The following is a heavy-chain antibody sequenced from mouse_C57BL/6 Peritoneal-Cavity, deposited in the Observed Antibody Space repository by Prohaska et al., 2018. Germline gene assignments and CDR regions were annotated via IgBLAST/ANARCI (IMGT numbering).Heavy chain of an antibody. D-gene: IGHD3-2*02. CDR2: ISSKSNNYAT. J-gene: IGHJ4*01. V-gene: IGHV10-1*01. CDR3: VRHPGSGVYYAIDY. CDR1: INA. Sequence: INAEYMGRHAPGKGLLWVARISSKSNNYATYYADSVKDRFTISRDDSESMHYLQMNNLKTEDTAMYYCVRHPGSGVYYAIDYWGQGTSVTVSS.